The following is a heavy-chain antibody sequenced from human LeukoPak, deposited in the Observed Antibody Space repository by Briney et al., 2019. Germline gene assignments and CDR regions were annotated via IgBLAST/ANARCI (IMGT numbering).Heavy chain of an antibody. D-gene: IGHD6-13*01. J-gene: IGHJ5*02. CDR1: GYSFTSYW. Sequence: GESLKISCKGSGYSFTSYWIGWVRQMPGKGLEWMGIIYPGDSDTRYSPSFQGQVTISADKSISTAYLQWSSLRASDTAMYYCARQILYSSSWYYWFDPWGQGTLVTVSS. CDR2: IYPGDSDT. CDR3: ARQILYSSSWYYWFDP. V-gene: IGHV5-51*01.